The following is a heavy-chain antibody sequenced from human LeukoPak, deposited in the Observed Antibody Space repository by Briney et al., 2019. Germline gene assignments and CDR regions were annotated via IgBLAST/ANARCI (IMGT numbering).Heavy chain of an antibody. J-gene: IGHJ4*02. CDR2: ISYDGSNK. CDR3: ARDRYYYDSSGYYPSGY. V-gene: IGHV3-30-3*01. CDR1: GFTFSSYA. D-gene: IGHD3-22*01. Sequence: GRSLRLSCAASGFTFSSYAMHWVRQAPGKGLEWVAVISYDGSNKYYADSVKGRFTISRDNSKNTLYLQMNSLRAEDTAVYYCARDRYYYDSSGYYPSGYWGQGTLVTVSS.